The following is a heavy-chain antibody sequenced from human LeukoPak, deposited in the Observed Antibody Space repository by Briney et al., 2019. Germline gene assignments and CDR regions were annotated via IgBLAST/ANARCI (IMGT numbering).Heavy chain of an antibody. Sequence: PSETLSLTCTVSGGSISSYYWSWIRQPPGKGLEWIGYIYYSGSTNYNPSLKSRVTISVDTSKNQFSLKLSSVTAADTAVYYCAREFVASSGYYYANDAFDIWGQGTMVTVSS. J-gene: IGHJ3*02. D-gene: IGHD3-22*01. V-gene: IGHV4-59*01. CDR3: AREFVASSGYYYANDAFDI. CDR2: IYYSGST. CDR1: GGSISSYY.